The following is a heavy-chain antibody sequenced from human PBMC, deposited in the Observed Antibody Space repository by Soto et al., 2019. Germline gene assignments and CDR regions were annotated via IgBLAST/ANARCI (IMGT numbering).Heavy chain of an antibody. CDR3: ARSNIVVVPAAKLDP. CDR2: INAGNGNT. CDR1: GYTFTSYA. J-gene: IGHJ5*01. D-gene: IGHD2-2*01. V-gene: IGHV1-3*01. Sequence: ASVKASCKASGYTFTSYAMHWVRQAPGQRLEWMGWINAGNGNTKYSQKFQGRVTITRDTSASTACMELSSLRSEDTAVYYCARSNIVVVPAAKLDPWGQGTLVTVSS.